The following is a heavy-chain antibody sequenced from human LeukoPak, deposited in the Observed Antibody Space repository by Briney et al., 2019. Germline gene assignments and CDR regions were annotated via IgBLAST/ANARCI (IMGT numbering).Heavy chain of an antibody. J-gene: IGHJ4*02. CDR2: IRSKAYGGTT. CDR3: TKRKAAAVYYFDS. CDR1: GFTFGDYA. D-gene: IGHD6-13*01. Sequence: GGSLRLSCTASGFTFGDYAMSWFRQAPGKGLEWVGFIRSKAYGGTTEYAASVKGRFTISRDDSKSIAYLQMNSLKTEDTAVYYFTKRKAAAVYYFDSWGRGTRVPV. V-gene: IGHV3-49*03.